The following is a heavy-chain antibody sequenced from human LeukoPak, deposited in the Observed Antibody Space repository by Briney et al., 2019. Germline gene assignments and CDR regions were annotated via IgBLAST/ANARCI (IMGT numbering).Heavy chain of an antibody. CDR2: INPTGGST. V-gene: IGHV1-46*01. CDR1: GYTFTGYY. Sequence: GASVKVSCKAIGYTFTGYYIHWVRQAPGQGLEWMGVINPTGGSTSYAQKFQGRVTMTRDTSTSTVYMELSSLRSEDTAVYHCARVSGDGVRGVISAFDIWGQGTMVTVSS. D-gene: IGHD3-10*01. CDR3: ARVSGDGVRGVISAFDI. J-gene: IGHJ3*02.